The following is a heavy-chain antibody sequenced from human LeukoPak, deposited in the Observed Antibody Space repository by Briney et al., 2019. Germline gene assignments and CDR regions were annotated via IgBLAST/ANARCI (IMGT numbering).Heavy chain of an antibody. CDR1: GGSISSSSW. V-gene: IGHV4-4*02. D-gene: IGHD5-24*01. CDR3: ARAREMATIRAGFDY. CDR2: VFHDGSP. J-gene: IGHJ4*02. Sequence: SSGTLSLTCAVSGGSISSSSWWSWVRQPPGKGLEWIGEVFHDGSPNYNPSFRGRVTILVDKSKNQFSLNLGSLTAADTAVYYCARAREMATIRAGFDYWGQGTLVTVSS.